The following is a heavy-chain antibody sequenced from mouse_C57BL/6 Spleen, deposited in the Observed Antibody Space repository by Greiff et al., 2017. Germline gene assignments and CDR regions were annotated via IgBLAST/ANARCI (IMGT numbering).Heavy chain of an antibody. CDR3: AKGTTVGYFDV. V-gene: IGHV5-12*01. CDR2: ISNGGGST. D-gene: IGHD1-1*01. CDR1: GFTFSDYY. J-gene: IGHJ1*03. Sequence: EVQVVESGGGLVQPGGSLKLSCAASGFTFSDYYMYWVRQTPEKRLEWVAYISNGGGSTYYPDTVKGRFTISRDNAKNTLYLQMSRLKSEDTAMYYCAKGTTVGYFDVWGTGTTVTVSS.